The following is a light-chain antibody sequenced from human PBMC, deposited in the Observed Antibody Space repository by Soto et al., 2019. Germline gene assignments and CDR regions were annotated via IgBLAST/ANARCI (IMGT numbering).Light chain of an antibody. V-gene: IGKV4-1*01. CDR3: QQYYTTPLT. J-gene: IGKJ3*01. Sequence: DIVMTQSPDSLAVSLGERATINCESSQSILYSSNNKNYLAWYQQKPGQPPKLLIYWASTRESGVPDRFSGSGSGTDFTLTISSLQAEDVAVYYCQQYYTTPLTFGPGTRVVIK. CDR2: WAS. CDR1: QSILYSSNNKNY.